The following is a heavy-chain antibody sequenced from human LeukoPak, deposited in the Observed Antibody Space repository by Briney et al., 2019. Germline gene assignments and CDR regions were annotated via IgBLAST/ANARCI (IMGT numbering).Heavy chain of an antibody. Sequence: SETLSLTCTVSGGSISSSSYCWGWIRQPPGKGLEWIGSIYYSGSTYYNPSLKSRVTISVDTSKNQFSLKLSSGTAADTAVYYCARLPLYSSSWTEAYYFDYWGQGTLVTVSS. V-gene: IGHV4-39*01. CDR2: IYYSGST. CDR3: ARLPLYSSSWTEAYYFDY. J-gene: IGHJ4*02. D-gene: IGHD6-13*01. CDR1: GGSISSSSYC.